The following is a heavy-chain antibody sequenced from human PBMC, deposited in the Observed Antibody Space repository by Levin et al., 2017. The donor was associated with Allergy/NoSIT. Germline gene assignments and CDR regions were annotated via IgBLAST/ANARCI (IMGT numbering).Heavy chain of an antibody. V-gene: IGHV3-23*01. CDR3: AKDKADISWSAVFDY. CDR2: ISGTGGTT. D-gene: IGHD5-12*01. Sequence: GGSLRLSCAASGFTFSSYHLSWVRQAPGKGLEWVSGISGTGGTTYYADSAKGRFTISRDNSKKMLYLQMNSLRAEDTAVYYCAKDKADISWSAVFDYWGQGTPVTVSS. CDR1: GFTFSSYH. J-gene: IGHJ4*02.